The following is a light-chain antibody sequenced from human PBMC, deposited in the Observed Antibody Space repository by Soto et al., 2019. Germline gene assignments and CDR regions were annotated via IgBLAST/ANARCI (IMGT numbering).Light chain of an antibody. CDR2: DAS. V-gene: IGKV3-20*01. J-gene: IGKJ1*01. CDR3: QQYGSSPRT. CDR1: QSVSRN. Sequence: EIVMTQSPATLSVSPGERATLSCRASQSVSRNLAWYQQKPGQAPRLLIYDASTRATGTPARFSGSGSGTDFTLTISRLEPEDFAVYYCQQYGSSPRTFGQGTKVDIK.